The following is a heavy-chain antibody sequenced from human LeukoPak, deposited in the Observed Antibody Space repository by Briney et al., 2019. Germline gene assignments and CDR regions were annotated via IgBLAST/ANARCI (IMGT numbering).Heavy chain of an antibody. CDR2: INPSGGNT. V-gene: IGHV1-46*01. D-gene: IGHD6-6*01. CDR1: GYTFTSYY. Sequence: ASVKVSCKASGYTFTSYYMHWVRQAPGQGLEWMGIINPSGGNTTYAQKFQGRVTMTRDMSTSTVYVELSSLRSDDTAVYYCARDGRVYQVIAARWDYYYYMDVWGKGTTVTVSS. CDR3: ARDGRVYQVIAARWDYYYYMDV. J-gene: IGHJ6*03.